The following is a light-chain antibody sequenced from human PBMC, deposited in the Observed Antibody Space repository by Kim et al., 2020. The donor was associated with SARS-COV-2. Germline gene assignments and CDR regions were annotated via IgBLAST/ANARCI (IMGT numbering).Light chain of an antibody. J-gene: IGLJ3*02. Sequence: ALGQTVTTTCQGDSLRTYYASWYQQKPGQAPILVIFDKSNRPSGIPHRFSGSGSGSTASLTITGAQAEDEADYYCNSRDSGGFHWVFGAGTQLTVL. CDR2: DKS. CDR1: SLRTYY. CDR3: NSRDSGGFHWV. V-gene: IGLV3-19*01.